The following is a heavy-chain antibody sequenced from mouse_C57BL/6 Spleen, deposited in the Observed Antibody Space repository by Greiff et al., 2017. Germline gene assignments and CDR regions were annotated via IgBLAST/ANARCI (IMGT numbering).Heavy chain of an antibody. V-gene: IGHV1-69*01. CDR1: GYTFTSYW. D-gene: IGHD4-1*01. Sequence: QVQLQQPGAELVMPGASVKLSCKASGYTFTSYWMHWVKQRPGQGLEWIGEIDPSDSYTNYNQKFKGKSTLTVDKSSSTAYMQLSSLTSDDSAVYYCAIELLTGNWYFDVWGTGTTVTVSS. J-gene: IGHJ1*03. CDR3: AIELLTGNWYFDV. CDR2: IDPSDSYT.